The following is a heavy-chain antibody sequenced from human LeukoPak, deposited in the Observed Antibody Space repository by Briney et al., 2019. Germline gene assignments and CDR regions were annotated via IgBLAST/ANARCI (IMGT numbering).Heavy chain of an antibody. Sequence: GGSLRLSCAASGFTFSNSYITWIRQAPGKGLEWVSHISRSGSTIYYADSVKGRFTISRDNAKNSLYLEMNSLRAEDTAVYYCAREGIAVAGTGFFDYWGQGTLVTVSS. J-gene: IGHJ4*02. CDR3: AREGIAVAGTGFFDY. D-gene: IGHD6-19*01. V-gene: IGHV3-11*04. CDR1: GFTFSNSY. CDR2: ISRSGSTI.